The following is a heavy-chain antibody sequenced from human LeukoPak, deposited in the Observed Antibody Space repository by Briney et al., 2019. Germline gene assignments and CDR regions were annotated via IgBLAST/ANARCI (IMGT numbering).Heavy chain of an antibody. CDR3: ARESCSGGSCYLGAFDI. V-gene: IGHV1-69*06. Sequence: SVKVSCKASGGTFSSYAISWVRQAPGQGLEWMGGIIPIFGTANYAQKFQGRVTITADRSTSTAYMELSSLRSEDTAVYYCARESCSGGSCYLGAFDIWGQGTMVTVSS. D-gene: IGHD2-15*01. CDR2: IIPIFGTA. CDR1: GGTFSSYA. J-gene: IGHJ3*02.